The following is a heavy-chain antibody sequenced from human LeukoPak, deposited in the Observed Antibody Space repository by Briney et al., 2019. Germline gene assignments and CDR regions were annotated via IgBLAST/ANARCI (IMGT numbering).Heavy chain of an antibody. D-gene: IGHD3-10*01. CDR1: GYTFTGYY. V-gene: IGHV1-2*02. CDR2: INPNSGGT. CDR3: ARVNSGGYWFDP. Sequence: GASVKVSCKASGYTFTGYYIHWVRQAPGQGLEWMGWINPNSGGTNYAQKFQGRVTMTRDTSISTAYMELSRLRSDDTAVYYCARVNSGGYWFDPWGQGTLVTASS. J-gene: IGHJ5*02.